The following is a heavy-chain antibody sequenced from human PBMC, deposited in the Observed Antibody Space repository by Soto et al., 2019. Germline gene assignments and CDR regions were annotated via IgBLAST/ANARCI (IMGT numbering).Heavy chain of an antibody. J-gene: IGHJ5*02. V-gene: IGHV1-46*03. Sequence: ASVKVSCKAIGYSFTSHYMHWVRQAPGQGLEWMGTIYPGGVNIGYAQKFKGRVTMTKDTSTSTVYMELNSLTSVDTVVSDCARDQSWHYLVCWFDSWDQGSL. CDR1: GYSFTSHY. CDR3: ARDQSWHYLVCWFDS. CDR2: IYPGGVNI. D-gene: IGHD1-7*01.